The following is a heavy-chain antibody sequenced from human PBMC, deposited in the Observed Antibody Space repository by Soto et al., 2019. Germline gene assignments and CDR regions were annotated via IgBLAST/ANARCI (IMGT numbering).Heavy chain of an antibody. CDR1: GYTFTSYD. CDR2: MNPNSGNT. V-gene: IGHV1-8*01. J-gene: IGHJ4*02. CDR3: ARGRGYSYGYMRLAAAGFDY. Sequence: QVQLVQSGAEVKKPGASVKVSCKASGYTFTSYDINWVRQATGQGLEWMGWMNPNSGNTGYAQKLQCRVTMTRNTSISTAYMELSSLRSEDTAVYYCARGRGYSYGYMRLAAAGFDYWGQGTLVTVSS. D-gene: IGHD5-18*01.